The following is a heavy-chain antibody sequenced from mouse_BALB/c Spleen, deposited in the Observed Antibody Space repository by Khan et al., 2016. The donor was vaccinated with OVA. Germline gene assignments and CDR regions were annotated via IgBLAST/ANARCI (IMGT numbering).Heavy chain of an antibody. CDR3: ARSNYGNFAH. D-gene: IGHD2-1*01. V-gene: IGHV5-9*03. CDR1: GFTFSSYT. J-gene: IGHJ3*01. Sequence: EVELVESGGGLVKPGGSLKLSCAASGFTFSSYTMSWVRQTPEKRLEWVATISSRGDNTYYPDSVKGRFTISRDNAKNNLYLQMSSLRSEDTALYYCARSNYGNFAHWGQGTLVTVSA. CDR2: ISSRGDNT.